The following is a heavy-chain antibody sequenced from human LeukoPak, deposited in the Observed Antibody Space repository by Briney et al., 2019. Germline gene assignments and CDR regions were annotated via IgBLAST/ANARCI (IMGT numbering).Heavy chain of an antibody. CDR1: GGSISRDGLY. V-gene: IGHV4-31*03. Sequence: KASQTLSLTCTVSGGSISRDGLYWSWIRQYHGKGLESIGSVSSSGTTTYNPSLKSRVTISLDTSQNQFSLNLRALTAADTAVYYCAREMVRDAFDIWGQGTMVTVSS. J-gene: IGHJ3*02. CDR2: VSSSGTT. CDR3: AREMVRDAFDI. D-gene: IGHD2-8*01.